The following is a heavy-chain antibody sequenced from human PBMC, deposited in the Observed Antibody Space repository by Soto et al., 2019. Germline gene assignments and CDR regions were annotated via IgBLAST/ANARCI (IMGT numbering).Heavy chain of an antibody. CDR1: GGSISSGGYY. CDR3: ARTQPVTDLDT. V-gene: IGHV4-31*03. CDR2: IYYSGST. Sequence: SETLSLTCTVSGGSISSGGYYWSWIRQHPGKGLEWIGYIYYSGSTYYNPSLKSRVTISVDTSKNQFSLKLSSVTAADTAVYYCARTQPVTDLDTWDHCTLVPVSA. J-gene: IGHJ1*01. D-gene: IGHD2-21*02.